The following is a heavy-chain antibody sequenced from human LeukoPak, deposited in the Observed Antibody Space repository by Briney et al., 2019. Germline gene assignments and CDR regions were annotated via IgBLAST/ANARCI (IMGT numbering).Heavy chain of an antibody. V-gene: IGHV3-74*01. CDR1: GFTFSSYW. CDR3: ARGTSGGSYDY. J-gene: IGHJ4*02. D-gene: IGHD1-26*01. CDR2: INSDGSST. Sequence: GGPLRLSCAASGFTFSSYWMHWVRQAPGKGLVWVSLINSDGSSTTYADSVEGRFTISRDNAKNTLYLQMNSLRAEDTAVYYCARGTSGGSYDYWGQGTLVTVSS.